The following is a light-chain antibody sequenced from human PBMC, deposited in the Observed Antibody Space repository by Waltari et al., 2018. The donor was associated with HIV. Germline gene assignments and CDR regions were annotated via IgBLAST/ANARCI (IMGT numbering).Light chain of an antibody. CDR1: SFNIGSNF. CDR2: RNN. V-gene: IGLV1-47*01. CDR3: AAWHDSLSGFYD. J-gene: IGLJ1*01. Sequence: QSVLTQPPSASGTPGQRVTIRCSGSSFNIGSNFVYWYQQLPGAAPKLLIYRNNQRPSGGPDRFSGSNSGTSATLAIRGLRSEDEANYYGAAWHDSLSGFYDCGTGTKVTV.